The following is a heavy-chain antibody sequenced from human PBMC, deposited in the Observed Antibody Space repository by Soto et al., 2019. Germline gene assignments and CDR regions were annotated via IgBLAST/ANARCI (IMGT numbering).Heavy chain of an antibody. CDR3: ARGLENEVGYFDY. J-gene: IGHJ4*02. CDR2: TYYRPKWYN. V-gene: IGHV6-1*01. D-gene: IGHD1-1*01. Sequence: SQPLSLTCAISGDSVSSNSAAWNWIRQSPSRVLGWLGRTYYRPKWYNDYAVSVKSRITINPDTSKNQFSLQLNSVTPEDTAVYYCARGLENEVGYFDYWGQGTLVTVSS. CDR1: GDSVSSNSAA.